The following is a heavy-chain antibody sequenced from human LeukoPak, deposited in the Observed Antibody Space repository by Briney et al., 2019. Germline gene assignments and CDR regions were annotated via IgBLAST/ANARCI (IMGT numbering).Heavy chain of an antibody. D-gene: IGHD6-13*01. J-gene: IGHJ4*02. CDR2: ISSSGSTI. CDR1: GFTFSDYY. CDR3: ARDRSLVAAAAPYFDY. Sequence: GGSLRLSCAASGFTFSDYYTSWIRQAPGKGLEWVSYISSSGSTIYYADSVKGRFTISRDNAKNSLYLQMNSLRAEDTAVYYCARDRSLVAAAAPYFDYWGQGTLVTVSS. V-gene: IGHV3-11*04.